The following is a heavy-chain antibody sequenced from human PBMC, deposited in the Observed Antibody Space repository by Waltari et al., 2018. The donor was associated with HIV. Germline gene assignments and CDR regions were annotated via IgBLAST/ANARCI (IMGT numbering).Heavy chain of an antibody. D-gene: IGHD2-8*01. CDR2: IYWHDEK. CDR3: AHSLGTGAVYFDY. CDR1: GFSLNTIGVG. V-gene: IGHV2-5*01. J-gene: IGHJ4*02. Sequence: QITLKESGPALVKPTETLTLTCSFSGFSLNTIGVGVGWIRQPPGEALEWLAIIYWHDEKRYSPSLDRRLSITKDTDKNQVVVRMTDMDPVDTATYFCAHSLGTGAVYFDYWGQGTLVAVSS.